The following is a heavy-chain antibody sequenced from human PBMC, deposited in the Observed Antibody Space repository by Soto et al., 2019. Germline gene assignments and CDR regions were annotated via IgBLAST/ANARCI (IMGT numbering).Heavy chain of an antibody. D-gene: IGHD3-22*01. V-gene: IGHV4-4*02. CDR1: GGSISSSNW. J-gene: IGHJ4*02. CDR2: IYHSGST. Sequence: SETLSLTCTVSGGSISSSNWWRWVRQPPGKGLEWIGEIYHSGSTNYNPPVTSQVTISVDKSKNLSSLKLSSVPAADTVVYYCARIYHRRGYCLDYWGQGTPVTFSS. CDR3: ARIYHRRGYCLDY.